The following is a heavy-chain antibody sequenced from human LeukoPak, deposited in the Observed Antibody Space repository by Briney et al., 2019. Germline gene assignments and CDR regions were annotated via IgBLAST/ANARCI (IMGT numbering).Heavy chain of an antibody. CDR2: INHSGST. Sequence: SETLSLTCAVYGGSFSGYYWSWIRQAPGKGLEWIREINHSGSTNYNPSLKSRVTISVDTSKNQFSLKLSSVTAADTAVYYCATIAVAGTSLSLYYGMDVWGQGTTVTVSS. CDR1: GGSFSGYY. V-gene: IGHV4-34*01. CDR3: ATIAVAGTSLSLYYGMDV. D-gene: IGHD6-19*01. J-gene: IGHJ6*02.